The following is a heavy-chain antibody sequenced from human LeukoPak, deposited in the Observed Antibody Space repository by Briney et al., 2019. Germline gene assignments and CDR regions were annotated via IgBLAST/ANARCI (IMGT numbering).Heavy chain of an antibody. CDR3: ARGPGIAVAAMTSPFDY. D-gene: IGHD6-19*01. J-gene: IGHJ4*02. CDR2: IYYSGST. Sequence: SETLSLTCTVSGGSISSSSYYWGWIRQPPGTGLEWIGSIYYSGSTYYNPSLKSRVTISVDTSKNQFSLNLSAVTAADTALYYCARGPGIAVAAMTSPFDYWGQGTLGTVS. V-gene: IGHV4-39*01. CDR1: GGSISSSSYY.